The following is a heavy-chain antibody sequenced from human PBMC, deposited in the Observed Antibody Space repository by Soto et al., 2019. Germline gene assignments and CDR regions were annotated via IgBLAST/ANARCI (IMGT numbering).Heavy chain of an antibody. Sequence: SETLSLTCPVSGGSISSYYWSWIRQPPGKGLEWIGYIYYSGSTNYNPSLKSRVTISVDTSKNQFSLKLSSVTAADTAVYYCARLGVAEVDYWGQGTLVTVSS. CDR1: GGSISSYY. CDR3: ARLGVAEVDY. V-gene: IGHV4-59*08. CDR2: IYYSGST. D-gene: IGHD6-19*01. J-gene: IGHJ4*02.